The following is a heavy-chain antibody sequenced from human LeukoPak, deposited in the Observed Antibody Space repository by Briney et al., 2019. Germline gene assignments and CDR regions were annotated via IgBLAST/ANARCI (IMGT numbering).Heavy chain of an antibody. J-gene: IGHJ6*02. CDR1: GYTFTDYY. CDR3: ARVGYYYYGMDV. CDR2: INPNSDAT. Sequence: ASVKASCKPSGYTFTDYYMHWVRPAPGQELEWMGWINPNSDATNYAQKFQGRVTMTRDTSISTAYMELSRLRSDDTAVYYCARVGYYYYGMDVWGQGTTVTVSS. V-gene: IGHV1-2*02.